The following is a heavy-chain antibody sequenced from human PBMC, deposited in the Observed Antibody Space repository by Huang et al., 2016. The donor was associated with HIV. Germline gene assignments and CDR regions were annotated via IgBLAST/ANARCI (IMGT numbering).Heavy chain of an antibody. D-gene: IGHD3-22*01. CDR2: MNSAGISS. V-gene: IGHV3-74*01. CDR1: GFTFSSYW. Sequence: EVQLVESGGGLVQPGGSLRLSCAASGFTFSSYWMHWVRHAPGKGVVLVSRMNSAGISSGYADSVKVRFTIARDNAKNPLYLQMNSLRAEDTAVYYCVRDPRIQSWLNYFDYWGQGTLVSVSS. CDR3: VRDPRIQSWLNYFDY. J-gene: IGHJ4*02.